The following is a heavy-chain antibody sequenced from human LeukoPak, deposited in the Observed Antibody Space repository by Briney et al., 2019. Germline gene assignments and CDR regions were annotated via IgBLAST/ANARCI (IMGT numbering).Heavy chain of an antibody. CDR2: INSGGST. V-gene: IGHV3-53*01. Sequence: GGSLRHSCAASGFTVSSNYMSWVRQAPGKGLEWVSVINSGGSTYYSDSVKGRFTISRDNSKNTLYLQMNSLRAEDTAVYYCARDLYYYGSGSDNFLYYWGQGTLVTVSS. CDR1: GFTVSSNY. J-gene: IGHJ4*02. CDR3: ARDLYYYGSGSDNFLYY. D-gene: IGHD3-10*01.